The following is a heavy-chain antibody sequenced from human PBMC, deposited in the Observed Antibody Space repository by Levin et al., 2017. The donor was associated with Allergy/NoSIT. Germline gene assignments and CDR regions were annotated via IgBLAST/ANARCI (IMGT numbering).Heavy chain of an antibody. CDR2: ISSDARNK. Sequence: GESLKISCAASGFTFSGYAIHWVRQAPGKGLEWVGVISSDARNKYYADSVKGRFSISRDNSRETLYLQMDSLRPEDTAIYYCARAAESVGGAVRLVDYWGQGTLVTVSS. V-gene: IGHV3-30*04. CDR3: ARAAESVGGAVRLVDY. J-gene: IGHJ4*02. D-gene: IGHD3-16*01. CDR1: GFTFSGYA.